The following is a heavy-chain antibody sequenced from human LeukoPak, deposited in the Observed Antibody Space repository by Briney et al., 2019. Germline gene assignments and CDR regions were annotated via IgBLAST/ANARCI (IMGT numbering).Heavy chain of an antibody. Sequence: GGSLRLSCAASGFTFSSYSMNWVRQAPGKGLEWVSSISSSSSYIYYADSVKGRFTISRDNAKNSLYLRMNSLRAEDTAVYYCARVFMNWGFSHDYWGQGTLVTVSS. CDR3: ARVFMNWGFSHDY. J-gene: IGHJ4*02. CDR2: ISSSSSYI. D-gene: IGHD7-27*01. V-gene: IGHV3-21*01. CDR1: GFTFSSYS.